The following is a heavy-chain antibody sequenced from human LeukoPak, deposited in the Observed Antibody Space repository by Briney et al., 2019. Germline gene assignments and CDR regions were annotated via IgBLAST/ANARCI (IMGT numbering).Heavy chain of an antibody. D-gene: IGHD3-10*01. Sequence: SETLSVTCAVYGGSFSGYYWSWIRQPPGKGLEWIGEINHSGSTNYNPSLKSRVTISVDTSKNQFSLKLSSVTAADTAVYYCARARRANAMVRGAPYNWFDPWGQGTLVTVSS. CDR1: GGSFSGYY. CDR2: INHSGST. V-gene: IGHV4-34*01. CDR3: ARARRANAMVRGAPYNWFDP. J-gene: IGHJ5*02.